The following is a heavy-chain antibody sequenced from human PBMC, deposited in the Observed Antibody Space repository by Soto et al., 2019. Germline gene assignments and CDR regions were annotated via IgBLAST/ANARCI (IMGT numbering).Heavy chain of an antibody. CDR3: ARGLLLWFGTKAFGI. Sequence: SETLSLISAVYGGSFSGYYWSWIRQTPGKGQEWIGEINHSGSTNYNPSLKSRVTISVDTSKNQFSLKLSSVTAADTAVYYCARGLLLWFGTKAFGIWGQGTIVTVSS. CDR1: GGSFSGYY. V-gene: IGHV4-34*01. J-gene: IGHJ3*02. CDR2: INHSGST. D-gene: IGHD3-10*01.